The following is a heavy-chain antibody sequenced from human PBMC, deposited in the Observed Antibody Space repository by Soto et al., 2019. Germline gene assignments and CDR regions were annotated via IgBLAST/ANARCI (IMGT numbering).Heavy chain of an antibody. Sequence: SETLSLTCAVSGGYISGGYYSWSWIRQPPGKSLEWIGFISNSGSTYSNSSPKSRVTISVDRSKNHFFLNLTFLSAADTAAYFCATCRKLVQNWGQGAKVTV. CDR2: ISNSGST. D-gene: IGHD2-15*01. V-gene: IGHV4-30-2*01. J-gene: IGHJ3*01. CDR3: ATCRKLVQN. CDR1: GGYISGGYYS.